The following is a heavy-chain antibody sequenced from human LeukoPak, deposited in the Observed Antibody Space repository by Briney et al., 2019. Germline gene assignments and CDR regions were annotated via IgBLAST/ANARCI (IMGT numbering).Heavy chain of an antibody. J-gene: IGHJ4*02. V-gene: IGHV1-8*02. CDR2: MNPNSGNT. CDR3: ASGREGFDY. D-gene: IGHD1-26*01. Sequence: GASVKVSCKASGGTFSSYAISWVRQAPGQGLEWMGWMNPNSGNTGYAQKFQGRVTMTRNTSISTAYMELSSLRSEDTAVYYCASGREGFDYWGQGTLVTVSS. CDR1: GGTFSSYA.